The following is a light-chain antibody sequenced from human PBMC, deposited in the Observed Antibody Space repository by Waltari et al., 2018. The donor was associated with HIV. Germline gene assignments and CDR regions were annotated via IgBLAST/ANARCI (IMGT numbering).Light chain of an antibody. J-gene: IGLJ2*01. CDR2: DAS. V-gene: IGLV3-21*02. CDR3: QVWDSETDHVI. Sequence: SYVLTQPPSVSVPPGQTARIPCGGDNIWAKTVNWFQHNPGQAPVLVLYDASGRPSGIPERFSGSNSGNAATLTISRVEAGDEADYYCQVWDSETDHVIFGGGTKLTVL. CDR1: NIWAKT.